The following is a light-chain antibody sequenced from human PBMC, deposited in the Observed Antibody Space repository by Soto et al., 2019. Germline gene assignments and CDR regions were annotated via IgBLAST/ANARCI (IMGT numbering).Light chain of an antibody. CDR2: AAS. CDR3: QQLFDSPIT. J-gene: IGKJ5*01. CDR1: QGISTS. Sequence: VIWRTQSPALLSASTGDRVSIIGGMSQGISTSLAWYQVKPGKAPKLLIYAASTLESGVPSRFSATVSGTEFSLTITSLQPEDFATYYCQQLFDSPITFGQGTRLEI. V-gene: IGKV1D-8*03.